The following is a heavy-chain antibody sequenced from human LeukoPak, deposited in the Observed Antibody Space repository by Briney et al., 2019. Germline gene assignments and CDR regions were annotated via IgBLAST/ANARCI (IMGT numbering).Heavy chain of an antibody. Sequence: SETLSLTCTVSGGSISGYLWTWIRQPPGKGLEWIGYVYDNGDTSYHPSFTGRVSISVAMSKNQFSLKLTSVLAADTAEYYCARQSDYDIDTSHYMDVWGKGTTVTVSS. D-gene: IGHD3-22*01. J-gene: IGHJ6*03. V-gene: IGHV4-59*13. CDR1: GGSISGYL. CDR3: ARQSDYDIDTSHYMDV. CDR2: VYDNGDT.